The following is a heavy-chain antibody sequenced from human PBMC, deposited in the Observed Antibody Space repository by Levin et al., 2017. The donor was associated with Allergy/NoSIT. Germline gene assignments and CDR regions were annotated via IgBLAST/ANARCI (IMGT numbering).Heavy chain of an antibody. J-gene: IGHJ3*02. CDR3: ARVYGDYADAFDI. Sequence: RSQTLSLTCTVSGGSISSYYWSWIRQPPGKGLEWIGYIYYSGSTNYNPSLKSRVTISVDTSKNQFSLKLSSVTAADTAVYYCARVYGDYADAFDIWGQGTMVTVSS. D-gene: IGHD4-17*01. CDR1: GGSISSYY. CDR2: IYYSGST. V-gene: IGHV4-59*01.